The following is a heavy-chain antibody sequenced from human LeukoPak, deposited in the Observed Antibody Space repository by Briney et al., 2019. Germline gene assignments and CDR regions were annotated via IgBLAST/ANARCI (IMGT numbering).Heavy chain of an antibody. Sequence: ASVKVSCKVSGYTLTELSMHWVRQAPGKGLEWMGGFDPEDGETIYAQKFQGRVTMTEDTSTDTAYMELCSLRSEDTAVYYCATEYYDSSGYSLRAFDIWGQGTMVTVSS. V-gene: IGHV1-24*01. J-gene: IGHJ3*02. CDR3: ATEYYDSSGYSLRAFDI. CDR2: FDPEDGET. D-gene: IGHD3-22*01. CDR1: GYTLTELS.